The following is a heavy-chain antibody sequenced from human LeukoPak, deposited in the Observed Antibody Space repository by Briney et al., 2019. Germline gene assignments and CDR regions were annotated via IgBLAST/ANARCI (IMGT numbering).Heavy chain of an antibody. CDR1: GFTVINNY. CDR3: APLWRGAYYFDY. J-gene: IGHJ4*02. V-gene: IGHV3-66*02. Sequence: PGGSLRLSCVVSGFTVINNYMSWVRQAPGKGLEWVSVIYSGGTTYYADSVKGRFTISRDNSKNTLYLQMNSLRAEDTAVYYCAPLWRGAYYFDYWGQGTLVTVSS. CDR2: IYSGGTT. D-gene: IGHD3-3*01.